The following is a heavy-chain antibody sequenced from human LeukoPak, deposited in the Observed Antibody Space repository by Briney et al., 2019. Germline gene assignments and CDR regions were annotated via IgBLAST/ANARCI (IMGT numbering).Heavy chain of an antibody. J-gene: IGHJ4*02. CDR2: INHSGST. CDR3: ARINHSV. D-gene: IGHD1-14*01. Sequence: SETLSLTCAVYGGSFSGYYWSWIRQPPGKGLEWIGEINHSGSTNYNPSLKSRVTISVDTSKKQFSLKLSSVTAAHTAVYYCARINHSVWGQGTLVTVSS. CDR1: GGSFSGYY. V-gene: IGHV4-34*01.